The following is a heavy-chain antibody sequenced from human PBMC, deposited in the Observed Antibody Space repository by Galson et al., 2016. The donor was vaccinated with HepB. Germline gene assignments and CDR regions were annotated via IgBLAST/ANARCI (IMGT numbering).Heavy chain of an antibody. Sequence: SLRLSCAASGFIFDDYAMSWVRQSPGRGPEWVATISSNSRRIDYADSVKGRFTISRDNDENSVELQMNSLRTEDTALYYCVKDRGNLNYYQLYGFDVWGQGATVTVSS. D-gene: IGHD1-26*01. CDR1: GFIFDDYA. V-gene: IGHV3-9*01. CDR2: ISSNSRRI. J-gene: IGHJ6*02. CDR3: VKDRGNLNYYQLYGFDV.